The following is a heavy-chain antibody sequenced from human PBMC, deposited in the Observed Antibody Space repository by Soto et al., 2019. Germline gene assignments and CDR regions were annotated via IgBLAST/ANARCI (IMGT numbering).Heavy chain of an antibody. D-gene: IGHD2-2*01. CDR3: TARLVVPAALYYYYGMNV. J-gene: IGHJ6*01. CDR1: GFTFSNAW. CDR2: IKSKTDGGTT. Sequence: GGSLRLSCAASGFTFSNAWMSWVRQAPLKGTEWVGRIKSKTDGGTTDYAAPVKGRFTISRDDSKNTLYLQRNGLKTGATAAYYCTARLVVPAALYYYYGMNVWGQGCTDTVSA. V-gene: IGHV3-15*01.